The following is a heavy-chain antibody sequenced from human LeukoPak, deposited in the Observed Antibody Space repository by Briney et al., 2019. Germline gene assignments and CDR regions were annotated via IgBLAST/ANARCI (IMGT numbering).Heavy chain of an antibody. Sequence: SETLSLTCTVSGGSISSSSYYWGWIRQPPGKGLEWIGSIYYSGSTYYNPSLKSRVTISVDTSKSQFSLKLSSVTAADTAVYYCARSPAGIVVPTGVYYYYMDVWGKGTTVTISS. CDR3: ARSPAGIVVPTGVYYYYMDV. J-gene: IGHJ6*03. D-gene: IGHD2-2*01. CDR2: IYYSGST. V-gene: IGHV4-39*07. CDR1: GGSISSSSYY.